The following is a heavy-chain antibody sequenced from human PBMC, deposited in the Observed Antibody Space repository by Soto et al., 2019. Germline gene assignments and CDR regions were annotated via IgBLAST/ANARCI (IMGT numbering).Heavy chain of an antibody. D-gene: IGHD3-10*01. CDR3: ARDRTLLRYYYYGMDV. Sequence: ASVKVSCKASGYTFTGYYMHWVRQAPGQGLEWMGWINPNSGGTNYAQKFQGRVTMTRDTSISTAYMELSRLRSDDTAVYYCARDRTLLRYYYYGMDVWGQGTTVTVS. V-gene: IGHV1-2*02. CDR1: GYTFTGYY. J-gene: IGHJ6*02. CDR2: INPNSGGT.